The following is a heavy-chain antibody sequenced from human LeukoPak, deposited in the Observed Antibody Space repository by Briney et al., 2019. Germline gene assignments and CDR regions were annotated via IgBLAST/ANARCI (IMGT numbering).Heavy chain of an antibody. Sequence: ASVKVSCKASGYDFTTYAISWVRQAPGQGLEWMGWIRANNGDTYYAQNFQGRVTMTTDTSTSTAYMELRSLRSDDTAAYYCARDIGGSSASAFDLWGRGTLVTVSS. V-gene: IGHV1-18*01. D-gene: IGHD3-22*01. CDR3: ARDIGGSSASAFDL. CDR2: IRANNGDT. J-gene: IGHJ2*01. CDR1: GYDFTTYA.